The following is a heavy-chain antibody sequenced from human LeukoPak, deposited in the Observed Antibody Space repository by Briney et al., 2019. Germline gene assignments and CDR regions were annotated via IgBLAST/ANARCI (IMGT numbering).Heavy chain of an antibody. J-gene: IGHJ4*02. V-gene: IGHV1-24*01. D-gene: IGHD3-16*02. CDR3: ATGPRLSYDYVWGSYRAPFDY. Sequence: ASVKVSCKVSGYTLTELSMHWVRQAPGKGLEWMGGFDPEDGETIYAQKFQGRVTMTEDTSTDTAYMELSSLRSEDTAVYYCATGPRLSYDYVWGSYRAPFDYWGQGTLVTVSS. CDR2: FDPEDGET. CDR1: GYTLTELS.